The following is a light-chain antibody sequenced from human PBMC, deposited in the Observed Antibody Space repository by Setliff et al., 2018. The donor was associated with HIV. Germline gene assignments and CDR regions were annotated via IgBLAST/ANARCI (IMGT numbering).Light chain of an antibody. CDR1: SSDVGGKNY. CDR3: CSYRSGNTLV. V-gene: IGLV2-14*03. Sequence: QSALTQPASVSGSPGQSITISCTGTSSDVGGKNYVSWYQQHPGKAPKLMIFDVSNRPSGVSNRFSGSKSGNTASLTISGLQAEDEADYYCCSYRSGNTLVFGGGTKGTVL. CDR2: DVS. J-gene: IGLJ3*02.